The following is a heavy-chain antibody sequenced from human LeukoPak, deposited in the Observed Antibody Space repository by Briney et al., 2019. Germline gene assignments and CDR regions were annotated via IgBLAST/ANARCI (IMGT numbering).Heavy chain of an antibody. CDR3: ARHGSDWTFDY. V-gene: IGHV4-59*08. D-gene: IGHD6-19*01. CDR1: GGSISSDC. Sequence: PSETLSVTCTVSGGSISSDCWSWIRQPPGKGLEWIGFIDYSGSTNYNPSLQSRVTISVDTSKTQFSLKLSSVTAADTAVYYCARHGSDWTFDYWGQGTLVTVSS. J-gene: IGHJ4*02. CDR2: IDYSGST.